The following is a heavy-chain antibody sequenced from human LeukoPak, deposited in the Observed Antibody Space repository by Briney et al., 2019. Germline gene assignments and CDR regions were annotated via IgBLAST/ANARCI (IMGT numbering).Heavy chain of an antibody. D-gene: IGHD3-22*01. CDR1: GGSISSSNW. CDR3: ASNPNYYDSSGSRFKDL. CDR2: IYHSGST. J-gene: IGHJ4*02. V-gene: IGHV4-4*02. Sequence: SGTLSLTCAVSGGSISSSNWWSWVRQPPGKGLEWIGEIYHSGSTNYNPSLKSRVTISVDKSKNQFSLKLSSVTAADTAVYYCASNPNYYDSSGSRFKDLWGQGTLVTVSS.